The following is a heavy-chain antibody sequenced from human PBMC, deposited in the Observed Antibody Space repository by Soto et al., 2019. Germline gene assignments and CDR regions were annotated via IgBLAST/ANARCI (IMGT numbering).Heavy chain of an antibody. J-gene: IGHJ4*02. D-gene: IGHD5-12*01. CDR3: ARVRGRSWLRSFDY. CDR1: GGSFSGYY. CDR2: INHSGST. Sequence: QVQLQQWGAGLLKPSETLSLTCAVYGGSFSGYYWSWIRQPPGKGLEWIGEINHSGSTNYNPSLKSRVTISVDTSKNQFSLKLSSVTAAYTAVYYCARVRGRSWLRSFDYWGQGTLVTVSS. V-gene: IGHV4-34*01.